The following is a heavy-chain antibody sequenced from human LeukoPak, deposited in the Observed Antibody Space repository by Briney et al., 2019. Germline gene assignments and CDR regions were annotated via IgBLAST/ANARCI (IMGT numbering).Heavy chain of an antibody. J-gene: IGHJ3*02. Sequence: SETLSLTCTVSGGSITNYYWGWIRQPPGEGLECIEYVYASGATNSNPSLKSRVTISVDTSKNQFSLKLSSVTAADTAVYYCTRHGKGVTYFYTFDIWGQGTVVAVSS. CDR2: VYASGAT. CDR1: GGSITNYY. D-gene: IGHD2/OR15-2a*01. CDR3: TRHGKGVTYFYTFDI. V-gene: IGHV4-59*08.